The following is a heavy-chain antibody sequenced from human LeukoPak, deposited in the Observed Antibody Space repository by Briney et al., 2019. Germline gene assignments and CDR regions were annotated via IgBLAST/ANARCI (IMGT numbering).Heavy chain of an antibody. CDR1: GFTFRSYG. J-gene: IGHJ6*03. CDR3: AKDSYYYYIDV. Sequence: SGGSLRLSCAASGFTFRSYGMHWVRQAPGKGLEWVTFIGYDGSNKYYTDSVKGRFTISRDNSKNTLYLQMNSLRTEDTAVYYCAKDSYYYYIDVWGKGITVTVSS. V-gene: IGHV3-30*02. CDR2: IGYDGSNK.